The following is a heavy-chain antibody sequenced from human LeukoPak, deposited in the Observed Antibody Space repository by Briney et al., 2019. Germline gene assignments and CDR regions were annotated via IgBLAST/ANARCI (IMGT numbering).Heavy chain of an antibody. CDR2: INAGNGNT. V-gene: IGHV1-3*03. D-gene: IGHD1-26*01. CDR3: ARDASGSNQGLYFQH. J-gene: IGHJ1*01. CDR1: GYTFTSYA. Sequence: GASVKVSCKASGYTFTSYAMHWGRQAPGQRLEWMGWINAGNGNTKYSQEFQGRVTMTMDMSTSTVYMELSSLRSEDTAMYYCARDASGSNQGLYFQHWGQGTLVTVSS.